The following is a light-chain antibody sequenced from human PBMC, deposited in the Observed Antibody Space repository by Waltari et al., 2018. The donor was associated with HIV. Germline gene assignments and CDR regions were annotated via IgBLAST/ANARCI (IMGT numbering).Light chain of an antibody. CDR1: QSVLYRSNNKNF. J-gene: IGKJ5*01. V-gene: IGKV4-1*01. CDR2: WAS. CDR3: QQYYSTLCT. Sequence: DIVMTQSPDSLAVSLGERATINCKSSQSVLYRSNNKNFLAWYQQKPGQPPKLLIYWASTRESGVPDRFSGSESVTDFTLTSSSLQAEDVAVYYCQQYYSTLCTVGQGTRLEIK.